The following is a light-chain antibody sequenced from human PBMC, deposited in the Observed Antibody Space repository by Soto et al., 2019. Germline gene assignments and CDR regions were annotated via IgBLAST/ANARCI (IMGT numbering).Light chain of an antibody. V-gene: IGLV2-23*01. J-gene: IGLJ1*01. CDR1: SSDVGNYNL. CDR3: CSYAGSTTYV. CDR2: EGS. Sequence: QSVLTQPASVSGSPGQSITISCTGTSSDVGNYNLVSWYQQHPGKAPKLMIYEGSKRPSGVSNRFSGSKSGNTASLTISILQAEDEADYYCCSYAGSTTYVFGTATKVTVX.